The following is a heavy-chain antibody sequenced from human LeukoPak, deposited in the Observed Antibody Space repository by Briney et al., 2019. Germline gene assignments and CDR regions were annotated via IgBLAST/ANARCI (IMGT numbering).Heavy chain of an antibody. CDR2: INPSGST. J-gene: IGHJ4*02. V-gene: IGHV4-4*07. CDR1: GGSTNTYC. Sequence: SETLSLTCTVSGGSTNTYCWSWIRQPAEKGLEWIGRINPSGSTYYNPSLKSRVTISIDKSKNQFSLRLTSVTAADTAVYYCARDRSGYSEYYFDYWGQGSLVTVSS. CDR3: ARDRSGYSEYYFDY. D-gene: IGHD5-12*01.